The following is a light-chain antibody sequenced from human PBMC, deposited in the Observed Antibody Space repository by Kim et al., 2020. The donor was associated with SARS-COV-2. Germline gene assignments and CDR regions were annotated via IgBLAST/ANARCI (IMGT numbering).Light chain of an antibody. Sequence: DIQMTQFPSSLSASVGDRVTITCQASQDISNHLNWYQQKPGKAPKLLIYDASNLETGVPSRFSGSGSGTFFTFTISSLQPEDIATYYCQLYDTLHLTFGGGTKVDIK. CDR2: DAS. J-gene: IGKJ4*01. CDR3: QLYDTLHLT. V-gene: IGKV1-33*01. CDR1: QDISNH.